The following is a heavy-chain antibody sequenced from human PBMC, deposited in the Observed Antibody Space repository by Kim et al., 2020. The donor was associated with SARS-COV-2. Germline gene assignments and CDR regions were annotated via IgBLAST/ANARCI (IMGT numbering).Heavy chain of an antibody. D-gene: IGHD6-13*01. Sequence: SETLSLTCTVSGGSISSSSYYWVWIRQPPGKGLEWIGTIYYSGSTYDNPSLKSLVTISVDTSKNQFSLKLSSVTAAETAVYYCARLERPPRLAAAGRTEGIDYWGQGTLVTVSS. V-gene: IGHV4-39*01. CDR1: GGSISSSSYY. CDR3: ARLERPPRLAAAGRTEGIDY. J-gene: IGHJ4*02. CDR2: IYYSGST.